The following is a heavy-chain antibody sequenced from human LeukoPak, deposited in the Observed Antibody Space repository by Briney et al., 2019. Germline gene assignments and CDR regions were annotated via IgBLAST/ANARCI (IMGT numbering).Heavy chain of an antibody. J-gene: IGHJ4*02. CDR3: ANSDVPATAIDY. CDR1: GFTFSSYA. D-gene: IGHD2-2*01. CDR2: IYYSVTT. V-gene: IGHV4-59*04. Sequence: GSLRLSCAASGFTFSSYAMSWVRQAPGKGLEWIGNIYYSVTTYYNPSLKSRVTISVDTSKNQFSLKLSSVTAADTAVYYCANSDVPATAIDYWGQGTLVTVSS.